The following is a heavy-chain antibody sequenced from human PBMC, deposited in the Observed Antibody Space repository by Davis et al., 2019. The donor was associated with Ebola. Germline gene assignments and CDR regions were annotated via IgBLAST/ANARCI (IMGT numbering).Heavy chain of an antibody. CDR3: AKANTLTSAFDH. V-gene: IGHV3-23*01. CDR2: IGGSSTIT. Sequence: PAGSLRLSCAGSGFTFNFFAMSWVRQAPGKGLEWLSWIGGSSTITYYADSVRGRFTVSRDNSKNTLFLQMDSRSAEDTAIYFCAKANTLTSAFDHWGQGTLVTVSS. D-gene: IGHD4-17*01. CDR1: GFTFNFFA. J-gene: IGHJ4*02.